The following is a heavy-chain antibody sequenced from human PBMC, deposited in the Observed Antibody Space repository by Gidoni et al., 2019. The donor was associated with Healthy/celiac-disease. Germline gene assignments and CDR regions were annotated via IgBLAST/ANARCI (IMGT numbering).Heavy chain of an antibody. J-gene: IGHJ3*02. CDR2: IYYSGST. CDR1: GGSISSSSYY. CDR3: ARPYCSGGSCYPEDAFDI. D-gene: IGHD2-15*01. Sequence: QLQLQESGPGLVKPSETLSLTCTVSGGSISSSSYYWGWIRQPPGKGLEWIGSIYYSGSTYYNTSLKSGVTISVDTSKNQFSLKLSSVTAADTAVYYCARPYCSGGSCYPEDAFDIWGQGTMVTVSS. V-gene: IGHV4-39*01.